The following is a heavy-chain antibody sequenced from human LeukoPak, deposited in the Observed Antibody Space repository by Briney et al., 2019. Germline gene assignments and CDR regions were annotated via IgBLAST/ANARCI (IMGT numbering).Heavy chain of an antibody. CDR2: IYTSGST. V-gene: IGHV4-4*07. Sequence: PSEPLSLPCTVSGGSINSYYWRWIRQPAGEGRGGIGRIYTSGSTNYNPSLKSRVTMSVDTSKNQFSLKLSSVTAADTAVYYCARSGPFGAGPYYYYGMDVWGQGTTVTVS. CDR1: GGSINSYY. D-gene: IGHD3/OR15-3a*01. J-gene: IGHJ6*02. CDR3: ARSGPFGAGPYYYYGMDV.